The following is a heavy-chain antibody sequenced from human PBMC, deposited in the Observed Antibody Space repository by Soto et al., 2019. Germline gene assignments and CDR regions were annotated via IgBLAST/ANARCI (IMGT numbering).Heavy chain of an antibody. Sequence: QVQLVHSGAEEKKPGASVKVSCKASGYTFTSYAMHSVRQAPGQRLEWMGWINAGNGNTKYSQKFQGRVTITRDTSASTAYMELSSLRSEDTAVYYCARSSGWYVWFDPWGQGTLVTVSS. D-gene: IGHD6-13*01. CDR3: ARSSGWYVWFDP. CDR2: INAGNGNT. J-gene: IGHJ5*02. V-gene: IGHV1-3*05. CDR1: GYTFTSYA.